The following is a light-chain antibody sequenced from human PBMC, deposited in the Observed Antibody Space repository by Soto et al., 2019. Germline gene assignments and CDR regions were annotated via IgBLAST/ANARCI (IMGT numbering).Light chain of an antibody. Sequence: EIVVTQSPATLSLSPGERATLSCRASQSISSYLAWYQQKPGQAPRLLIYDASNKATGIPARFSGSGSWTDFTLTIISLEPEDFAVYYCQQRSTWPLTFGGGTMVEIK. CDR1: QSISSY. J-gene: IGKJ4*01. CDR3: QQRSTWPLT. V-gene: IGKV3-11*01. CDR2: DAS.